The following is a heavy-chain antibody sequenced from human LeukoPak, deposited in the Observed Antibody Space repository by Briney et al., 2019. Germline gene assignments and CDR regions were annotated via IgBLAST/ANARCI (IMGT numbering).Heavy chain of an antibody. CDR1: GFTFSRFW. Sequence: AGGSLRLSCAASGFTFSRFWMGWVRQAPGKGLEWVANIKPDGSEKNYGDSVRGRFTIPRDNARNSLYLQMNSLRAEDTAVYFCARENYFDYWGQGTLVTVSS. V-gene: IGHV3-7*04. J-gene: IGHJ4*02. CDR2: IKPDGSEK. CDR3: ARENYFDY.